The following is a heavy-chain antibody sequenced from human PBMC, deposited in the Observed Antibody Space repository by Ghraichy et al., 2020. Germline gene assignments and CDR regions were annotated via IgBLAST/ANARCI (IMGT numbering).Heavy chain of an antibody. CDR1: GGSITSSNW. Sequence: SETLSLTCAVSGGSITSSNWWSWVRQPPGKGLEWIGEIYHSGSTNYNPSLKSRVTISVDKSKNQFSLKLSSVTAADTAVYYCAREPEFYYNCSSTSCLAMNAFDIWGQGTMVTVSS. CDR3: AREPEFYYNCSSTSCLAMNAFDI. CDR2: IYHSGST. D-gene: IGHD2-2*01. V-gene: IGHV4-4*02. J-gene: IGHJ3*02.